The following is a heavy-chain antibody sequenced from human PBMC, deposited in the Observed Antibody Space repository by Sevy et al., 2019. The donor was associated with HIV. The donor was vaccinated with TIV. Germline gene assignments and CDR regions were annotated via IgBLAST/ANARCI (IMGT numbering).Heavy chain of an antibody. CDR1: GYTFSRSV. Sequence: ASVKVSCMASGYTFSRSVITWVRQAPGQGLEWMGWISTYNGKTNYAQKFQDRVTMTTDTSTNTAYMELRSLRSDDTAIDFCARGRGIAVAGGGYYSDYWGQGSLVTVSS. CDR2: ISTYNGKT. D-gene: IGHD6-19*01. J-gene: IGHJ4*02. CDR3: ARGRGIAVAGGGYYSDY. V-gene: IGHV1-18*04.